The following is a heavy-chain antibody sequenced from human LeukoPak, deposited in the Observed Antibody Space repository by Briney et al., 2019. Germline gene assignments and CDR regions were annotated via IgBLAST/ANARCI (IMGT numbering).Heavy chain of an antibody. CDR1: GFTFSSYE. D-gene: IGHD2-2*01. CDR3: ARGAYCSSTSCPTGYYGMDV. V-gene: IGHV3-48*03. CDR2: ISSSGSTI. J-gene: IGHJ6*02. Sequence: GGSLRLSCAASGFTFSSYEMNWVRQAPGKGLEWVSYISSSGSTIYYADSVKGRFTISRDNAKNSLCLQMNSLRAEDTAVYYCARGAYCSSTSCPTGYYGMDVWGQGTTVTVSS.